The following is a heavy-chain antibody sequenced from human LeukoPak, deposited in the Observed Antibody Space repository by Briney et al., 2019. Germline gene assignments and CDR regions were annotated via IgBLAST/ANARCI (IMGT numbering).Heavy chain of an antibody. CDR3: ARAGYCSSTSCYFRWGDPFSRNYYYYGMDV. V-gene: IGHV4-34*01. J-gene: IGHJ6*02. Sequence: SETLSLTCAVYGGTFSGYYWSWIRQPPGKGLEWIGEINHSGSTNYNPSLKSRVTISVDTPKNQFSLKLSSVTAADTAVYYCARAGYCSSTSCYFRWGDPFSRNYYYYGMDVWGQGTTVTVSS. CDR2: INHSGST. D-gene: IGHD2-2*01. CDR1: GGTFSGYY.